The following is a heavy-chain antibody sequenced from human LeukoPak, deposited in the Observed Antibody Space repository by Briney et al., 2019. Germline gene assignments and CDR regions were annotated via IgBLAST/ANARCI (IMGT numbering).Heavy chain of an antibody. CDR2: IYHSGST. V-gene: IGHV4-30-2*01. J-gene: IGHJ4*02. CDR3: ARGGGYSYGLDY. Sequence: SSETLSLTCAVSGGSISSGGYPWSWIRQPPGKGLEWIGYIYHSGSTYYNPSLKSRVTISVDRSKNQFSLKLSSVTAADTAVYYCARGGGYSYGLDYWGQGTLVTVSS. D-gene: IGHD5-18*01. CDR1: GGSISSGGYP.